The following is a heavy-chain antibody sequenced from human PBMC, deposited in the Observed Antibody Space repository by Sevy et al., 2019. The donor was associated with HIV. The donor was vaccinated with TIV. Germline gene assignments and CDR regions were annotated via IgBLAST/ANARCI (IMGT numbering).Heavy chain of an antibody. CDR1: GGSISSYY. Sequence: SETLSLTCTVSGGSISSYYWSWIRQPAGKGLEGIGRIYTSGSTNYNPSLKSRVTMSVDTSKNQFSLKLSSVTAADTAVYYCAREYSSFYDNAGYYGMDVWGQGTTVTVSS. V-gene: IGHV4-4*07. CDR2: IYTSGST. D-gene: IGHD6-6*01. CDR3: AREYSSFYDNAGYYGMDV. J-gene: IGHJ6*02.